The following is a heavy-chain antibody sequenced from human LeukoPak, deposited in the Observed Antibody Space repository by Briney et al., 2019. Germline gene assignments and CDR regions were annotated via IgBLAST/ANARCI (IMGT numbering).Heavy chain of an antibody. J-gene: IGHJ6*03. V-gene: IGHV4-34*01. CDR2: INHSGNT. Sequence: SETLSLTCTVSGGSISSYYWTWIRQPPGKGLEWIGEINHSGNTNYNPSLKSRVTISVDTSKNQFSLKLSSVTAADTAVYYCARHKNGDYGYYYYYMDVWGKGTTVTISS. CDR1: GGSISSYY. D-gene: IGHD4-17*01. CDR3: ARHKNGDYGYYYYYMDV.